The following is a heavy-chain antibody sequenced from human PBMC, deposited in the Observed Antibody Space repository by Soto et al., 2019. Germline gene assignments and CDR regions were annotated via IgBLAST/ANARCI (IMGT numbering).Heavy chain of an antibody. D-gene: IGHD3-10*02. J-gene: IGHJ6*03. CDR2: XIPILVIE. Sequence: QVQLVQSGAEVKKSGSSVKVSCKASGGTFRNYTISWVRXXPXQXXXXXXXXIPILVIENYPQKFQGRFTITAEKSTKTAYLKLSSLKSENTALYYXAKVSEMCSVTEGYQYLMDVWGKGTTVTVSS. CDR1: GGTFRNYT. CDR3: AKVSEMCSVTEGYQYLMDV. V-gene: IGHV1-69*02.